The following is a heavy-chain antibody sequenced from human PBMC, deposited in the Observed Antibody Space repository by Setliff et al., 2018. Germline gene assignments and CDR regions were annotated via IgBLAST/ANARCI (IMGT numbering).Heavy chain of an antibody. J-gene: IGHJ4*02. CDR3: ARSFSRREKFLLDY. Sequence: PSETLSLTCAVYGGSFSGYYWSWIRQPPGRGLEWIGEINHSGSTNYNPSLKSRVTISVDTSKNQFSLKLSSVTAADTAVYYCARSFSRREKFLLDYWGQGALVTVSS. V-gene: IGHV4-34*01. CDR1: GGSFSGYY. CDR2: INHSGST.